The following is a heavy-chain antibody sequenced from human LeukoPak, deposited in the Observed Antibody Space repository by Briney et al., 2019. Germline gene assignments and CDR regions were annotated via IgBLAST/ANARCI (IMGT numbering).Heavy chain of an antibody. CDR3: ARLFPSYYDSSGYYYPGDDY. CDR2: IWYDGSNK. Sequence: GGSLRLSCAASGFTFSSYGMHWVRQAPGKGLEWVAVIWYDGSNKYYADSVKGRFTISRGNSKNTLYLQMNSLRAEDTAVYYCARLFPSYYDSSGYYYPGDDYWGQGTLVTVSS. J-gene: IGHJ4*02. V-gene: IGHV3-33*01. CDR1: GFTFSSYG. D-gene: IGHD3-22*01.